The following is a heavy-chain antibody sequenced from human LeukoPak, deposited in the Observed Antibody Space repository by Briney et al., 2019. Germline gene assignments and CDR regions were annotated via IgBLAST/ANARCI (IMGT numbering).Heavy chain of an antibody. D-gene: IGHD6-19*01. V-gene: IGHV3-21*01. Sequence: GGSLRLSCAASGFHFSYSWMSWVRQAPGKGLEWVSSISSSSSYIYYADSVKGRFTISRDNAKNSLYLQMNSLRAEDTAVYYCARPANRAVAGASVDYWGQGTLVTVSS. CDR1: GFHFSYSW. CDR3: ARPANRAVAGASVDY. CDR2: ISSSSSYI. J-gene: IGHJ4*02.